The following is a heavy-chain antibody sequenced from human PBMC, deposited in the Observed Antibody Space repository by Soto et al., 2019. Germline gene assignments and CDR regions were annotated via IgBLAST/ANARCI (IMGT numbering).Heavy chain of an antibody. V-gene: IGHV5-51*01. Sequence: GESLKISCKGSGYSFTSYWINWVRQMPGKGLEWMGVIYPGDSDTRYSPYFQGQVTISADKSINTAYLQWRSLKASDTAVYYCARHRGSPGSYFGMDVWGQGTTVTVSS. D-gene: IGHD5-12*01. CDR2: IYPGDSDT. J-gene: IGHJ6*02. CDR1: GYSFTSYW. CDR3: ARHRGSPGSYFGMDV.